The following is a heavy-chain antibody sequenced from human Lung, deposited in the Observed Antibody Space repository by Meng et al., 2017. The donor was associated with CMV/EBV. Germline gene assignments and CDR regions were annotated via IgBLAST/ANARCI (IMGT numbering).Heavy chain of an antibody. CDR1: GFTFSSYG. D-gene: IGHD3-3*01. Sequence: GESXKISXAASGFTFSSYGMHWVRQAPGKGLEWVAFIRYDGSNKYYADSVKGRFTISRDNSKNTLYLQMNSLRAEDTAVYYCAKDLGRDAYYDFWSGPPPPGFDYWGQGXLVTVSS. V-gene: IGHV3-30*02. CDR2: IRYDGSNK. J-gene: IGHJ4*02. CDR3: AKDLGRDAYYDFWSGPPPPGFDY.